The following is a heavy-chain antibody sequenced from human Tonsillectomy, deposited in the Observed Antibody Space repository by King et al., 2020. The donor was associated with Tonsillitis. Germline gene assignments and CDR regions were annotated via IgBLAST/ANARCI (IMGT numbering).Heavy chain of an antibody. CDR2: INPSGGTT. V-gene: IGHV3-23*04. CDR3: AKALAASAFDS. CDR1: GFTFRSYT. Sequence: DVQLVESGGGLVQPGGSLRLSCAASGFTFRSYTMTWVRQGPGKGLEWVSDINPSGGTTYYADSVKGRFTVSRDNSKNTLFLQMTSLGAEDTAVYYCAKALAASAFDSWGQGTLVTVSS. J-gene: IGHJ4*02. D-gene: IGHD6-13*01.